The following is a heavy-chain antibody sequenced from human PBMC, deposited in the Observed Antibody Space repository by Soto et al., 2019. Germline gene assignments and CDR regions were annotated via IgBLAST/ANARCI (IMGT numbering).Heavy chain of an antibody. CDR3: ARGQSSLLLDC. J-gene: IGHJ4*02. Sequence: QVQLQQWGAGLLKPSETLSLTCAVYGGSFSAYYWSWIRHPPGKGLEWIGEINHSGSTNYNPSLKSRVTISVDTSKNQFSLKLSSVTAADTAVYYCARGQSSLLLDCWGQGILVTVSS. CDR1: GGSFSAYY. D-gene: IGHD2-8*02. V-gene: IGHV4-34*01. CDR2: INHSGST.